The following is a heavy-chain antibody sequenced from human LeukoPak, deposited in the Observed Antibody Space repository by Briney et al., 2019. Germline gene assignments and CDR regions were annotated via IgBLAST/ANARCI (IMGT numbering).Heavy chain of an antibody. CDR1: GFTFSSYG. J-gene: IGHJ4*02. D-gene: IGHD5-24*01. CDR2: ISGSGGST. V-gene: IGHV3-23*01. Sequence: PGGSLRLSCAASGFTFSSYGMSWVRPAPGKGLEWVSAISGSGGSTYYADSVKGRFTISRDNSKNTLYLQMNSLRAEDTAVYYCAKDLSLEKATGAFDYWGQGTLVTVSS. CDR3: AKDLSLEKATGAFDY.